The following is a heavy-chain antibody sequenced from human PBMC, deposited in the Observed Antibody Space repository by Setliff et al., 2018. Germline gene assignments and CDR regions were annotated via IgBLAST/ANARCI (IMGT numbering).Heavy chain of an antibody. J-gene: IGHJ4*02. Sequence: SETLSLTCTVSDGSLYSGNYYWTWIRQPAGKALEWIGHIHGTEGTHYNPSLESRVTISRDKSPNQFSLMLRSVTAADTAFYYCARGYYNGRGYYYLPCSFDSWGRGIVVTVSS. CDR2: IHGTEGT. CDR3: ARGYYNGRGYYYLPCSFDS. D-gene: IGHD3-10*01. CDR1: DGSLYSGNYY. V-gene: IGHV4-61*09.